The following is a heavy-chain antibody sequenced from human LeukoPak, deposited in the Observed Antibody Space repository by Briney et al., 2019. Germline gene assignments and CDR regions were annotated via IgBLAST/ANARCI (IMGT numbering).Heavy chain of an antibody. Sequence: SETLSLTCTVSGGSISSYYWSWIRQPPGKGLECIGYIYYSGSTNYNPSLKSRVTISVDTSKNQFSLKLSSVTAADTAVYYCARASGYCSSTSCSDAFDIWGQGTMVTVSS. V-gene: IGHV4-59*01. CDR1: GGSISSYY. J-gene: IGHJ3*02. D-gene: IGHD2-2*01. CDR2: IYYSGST. CDR3: ARASGYCSSTSCSDAFDI.